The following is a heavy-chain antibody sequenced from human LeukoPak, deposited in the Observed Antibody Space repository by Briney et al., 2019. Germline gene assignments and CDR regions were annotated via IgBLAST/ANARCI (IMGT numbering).Heavy chain of an antibody. D-gene: IGHD3-22*01. Sequence: SDTLSLTCTVSGGSVNSGNYYWSRIRQPPGKGLEWIGYIYDSGSTKYNPSLKSRVTISEDTSKNQFSLKLRFVTAADTAVYYCARAPEVYDSTSYGGGWLDPWGQGIRVTVSS. J-gene: IGHJ5*02. CDR3: ARAPEVYDSTSYGGGWLDP. V-gene: IGHV4-61*01. CDR1: GGSVNSGNYY. CDR2: IYDSGST.